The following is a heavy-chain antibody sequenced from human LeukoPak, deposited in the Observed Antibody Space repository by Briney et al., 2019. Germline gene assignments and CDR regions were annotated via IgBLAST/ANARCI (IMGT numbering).Heavy chain of an antibody. V-gene: IGHV3-30*18. CDR3: AKDRSYYGSGTHSH. D-gene: IGHD3-10*01. CDR1: GFTFSSYG. J-gene: IGHJ4*02. CDR2: ISYDGSNK. Sequence: PGGSLRLSCAASGFTFSSYGMHWVRQAPGKGLEWVAVISYDGSNKYYADSVKGRFTISRDNSKNTLYLQMNSLRAEDTAVYYCAKDRSYYGSGTHSHWGQGTLVTVSS.